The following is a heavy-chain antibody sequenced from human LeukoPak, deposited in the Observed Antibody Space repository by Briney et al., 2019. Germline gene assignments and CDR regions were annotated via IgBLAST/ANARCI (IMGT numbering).Heavy chain of an antibody. CDR1: GYTLTELS. D-gene: IGHD6-13*01. CDR3: AREAGSSSWTT. J-gene: IGHJ5*02. V-gene: IGHV1-24*01. Sequence: ASVKVSCKVSGYTLTELSMHWVRQAPGKGLEWMGGFDPEDGETIYAQKFQGRVIMTRDTSISTAYMELSRLRSDDTAVYYCAREAGSSSWTTWGQGTLVTVSS. CDR2: FDPEDGET.